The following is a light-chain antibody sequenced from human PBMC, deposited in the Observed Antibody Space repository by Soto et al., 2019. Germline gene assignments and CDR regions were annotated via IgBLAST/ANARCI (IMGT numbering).Light chain of an antibody. CDR2: GAS. J-gene: IGKJ1*01. Sequence: ETVLTQSPGTLSLSPGERATLSCRASQSVSSSYLAWYQQKPGQAPRLLIYGASSRATGIPDRFSGSGSGTDFTLTISRLEPEDFAVYYCQQHGSSQRTFGQGTKVEIK. V-gene: IGKV3-20*01. CDR3: QQHGSSQRT. CDR1: QSVSSSY.